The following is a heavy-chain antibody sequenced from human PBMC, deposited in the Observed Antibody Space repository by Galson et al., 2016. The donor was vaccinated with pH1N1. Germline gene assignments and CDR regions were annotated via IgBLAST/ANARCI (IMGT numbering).Heavy chain of an antibody. J-gene: IGHJ4*02. CDR1: GYSFKSYW. Sequence: QSGAEVKKSGESLKISCKGSGYSFKSYWIAWVRQMPGKGLEWMGIIYPGDSDTRYSPSFLGQVIMSADKSIPTAFLQWSSLNASDTAIYYCARRGINGTDFWGQGTLVTVSS. V-gene: IGHV5-51*01. CDR3: ARRGINGTDF. CDR2: IYPGDSDT. D-gene: IGHD1/OR15-1a*01.